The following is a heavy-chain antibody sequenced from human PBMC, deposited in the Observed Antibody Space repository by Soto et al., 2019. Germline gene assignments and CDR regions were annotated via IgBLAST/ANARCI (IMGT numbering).Heavy chain of an antibody. CDR2: LTGGGGNK. V-gene: IGHV3-23*04. J-gene: IGHJ4*02. D-gene: IGHD4-17*01. CDR3: AKDSDIYGPYFFDY. CDR1: GFTFSSYS. Sequence: EVQLVESGGGLVKPGGSLRLSCAASGFTFSSYSMNWVRQAPGKGLEWVSTLTGGGGNKYSADSVKGRFSISRDNSKNPLFLQMNSLRAEDTAVYYCAKDSDIYGPYFFDYWGQGTLVTVSS.